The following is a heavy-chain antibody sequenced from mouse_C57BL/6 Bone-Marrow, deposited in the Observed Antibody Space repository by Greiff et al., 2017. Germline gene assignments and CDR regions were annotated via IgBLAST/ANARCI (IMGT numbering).Heavy chain of an antibody. D-gene: IGHD6-1*01. Sequence: VQQQQPGAELVKPGASVKLSCRASGYTFTSYWMHWVKQRPGQGLEWIGMIHPNSGSTNYNEKFKSKATLTVEKSSSTAYMQLSSLTSEDSAVYYCAREGSVDYCGQGTTLTVSS. CDR1: GYTFTSYW. J-gene: IGHJ2*01. V-gene: IGHV1-64*01. CDR2: IHPNSGST. CDR3: AREGSVDY.